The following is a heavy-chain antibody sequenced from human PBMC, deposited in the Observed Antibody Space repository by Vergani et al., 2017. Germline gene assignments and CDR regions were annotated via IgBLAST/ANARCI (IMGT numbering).Heavy chain of an antibody. J-gene: IGHJ4*02. CDR3: ARGVWMYYDDRSGYWYYFDY. V-gene: IGHV4-39*07. D-gene: IGHD3-22*01. CDR1: GGSISSSSYY. Sequence: QLQLQESGPGLVKPSETLSLTCTVSGGSISSSSYYWGWIRQPPGKGLEWIGSIYYSGSTYYNPSLKSRVTISVDTSKNQFSLKLSSVTAADTAVYYCARGVWMYYDDRSGYWYYFDYWGQGTLVTVSS. CDR2: IYYSGST.